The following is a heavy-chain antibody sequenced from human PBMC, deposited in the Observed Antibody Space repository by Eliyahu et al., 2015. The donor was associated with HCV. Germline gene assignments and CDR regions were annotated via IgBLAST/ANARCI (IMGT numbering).Heavy chain of an antibody. CDR3: AKCILRLGGSGSSYGLDA. D-gene: IGHD3-10*01. Sequence: QVQLVQSGAEVKKPGSSVRVSCKASGGTFSSNAFSWVRXAPGQGLEWMGGIVPLFGMANYAQKFRGRVTITADESTSTAYMEVSSLRSEDTAVYYCAKCILRLGGSGSSYGLDAWGQGTTVTVSS. J-gene: IGHJ6*02. CDR2: IVPLFGMA. V-gene: IGHV1-69*01. CDR1: GGTFSSNA.